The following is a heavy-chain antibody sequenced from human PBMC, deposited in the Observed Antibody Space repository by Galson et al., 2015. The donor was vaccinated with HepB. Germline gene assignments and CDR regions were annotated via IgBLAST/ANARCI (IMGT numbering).Heavy chain of an antibody. J-gene: IGHJ5*02. D-gene: IGHD6-19*01. CDR2: INAGNGNT. V-gene: IGHV1-3*01. CDR1: GYTFTSYA. CDR3: AASPGIAVAGAFDP. Sequence: SVKVSCKASGYTFTSYAMHWVRQAPGQRLEWMGWINAGNGNTKYSQKFQGRVTITRDTSASTAYMELSSLRSEDTAVYYCAASPGIAVAGAFDPWGQGTLVTVSS.